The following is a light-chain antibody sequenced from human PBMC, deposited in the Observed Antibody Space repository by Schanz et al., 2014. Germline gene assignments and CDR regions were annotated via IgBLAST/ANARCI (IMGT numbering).Light chain of an antibody. CDR1: QSISSW. J-gene: IGKJ1*01. V-gene: IGKV1-5*03. CDR3: QQAYTFPWT. CDR2: KAS. Sequence: DIQMTQSPSTLSASVGDRVTITCRASQSISSWLAWYQQKPGKAPKLLIYKASSLESGVPSRFSGSGSGTEFTLTISSLQPDDFATYYCQQAYTFPWTFGQGTKVEIK.